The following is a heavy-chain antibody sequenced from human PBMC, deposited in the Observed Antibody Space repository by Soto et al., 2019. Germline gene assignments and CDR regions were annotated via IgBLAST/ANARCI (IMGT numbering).Heavy chain of an antibody. V-gene: IGHV1-69*01. CDR3: ATGGDGYNFQYFDY. Sequence: QVQLVQSGAEVKKPGSSVKVSCKASGGTFSSYAISWVRQAPGQGLEWMGGIIPICGTANYAQKFQGRVPITADESTSTAYRELDSLRSEDTAVYYCATGGDGYNFQYFDYLGQGTLVTVSS. CDR1: GGTFSSYA. CDR2: IIPICGTA. D-gene: IGHD2-21*01. J-gene: IGHJ4*02.